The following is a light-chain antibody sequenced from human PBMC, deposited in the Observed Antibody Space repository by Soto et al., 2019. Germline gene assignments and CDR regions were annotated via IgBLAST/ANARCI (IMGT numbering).Light chain of an antibody. CDR1: QDMSKY. V-gene: IGKV1-33*01. CDR3: QQYLSLPRT. Sequence: DIQLTQSPSSLSASVGERVTITCQASQDMSKYLNWYQQKPGKAPKVLIYDASNLHTGVPSRFTGSGSGTYFTFTITSLQPEDIATYYCQQYLSLPRTFGQGTKVDIK. J-gene: IGKJ1*01. CDR2: DAS.